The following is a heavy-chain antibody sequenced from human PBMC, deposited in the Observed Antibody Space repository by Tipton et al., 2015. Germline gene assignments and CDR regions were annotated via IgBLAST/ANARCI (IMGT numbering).Heavy chain of an antibody. CDR1: NSSINSGGFF. D-gene: IGHD3-3*01. J-gene: IGHJ5*02. V-gene: IGHV4-31*03. CDR3: AREIFWSGLHWFDP. CDR2: IYYSGYA. Sequence: TLSLTCTVSNSSINSGGFFWSWIRQHPGKGLEWIGYIYYSGYAFYNPSLKSRVSMSVDTSKNQFSLKLRSVTAADTAVYYCAREIFWSGLHWFDPWGQGTLVTVSS.